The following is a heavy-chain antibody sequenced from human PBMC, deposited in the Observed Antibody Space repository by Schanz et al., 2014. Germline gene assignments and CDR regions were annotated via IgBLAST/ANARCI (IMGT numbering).Heavy chain of an antibody. D-gene: IGHD2-2*01. J-gene: IGHJ4*02. CDR3: AKVAPAATYLDS. CDR1: GFTFITYA. Sequence: VQLVESGGGVVRPGGSLRLSCAGSGFTFITYAMTWVRQAPGKGLEWVSGISDSGDSTHYADSVKGRFTISRDNAKNSLFLLMNRLSAEDTAVYYCAKVAPAATYLDSWGLGTLVSVSS. V-gene: IGHV3-23*04. CDR2: ISDSGDST.